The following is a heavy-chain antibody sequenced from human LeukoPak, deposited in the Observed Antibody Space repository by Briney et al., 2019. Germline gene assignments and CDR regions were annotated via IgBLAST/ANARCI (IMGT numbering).Heavy chain of an antibody. CDR3: AKPAITPQDQPFFAYYFYL. D-gene: IGHD5-12*01. J-gene: IGHJ4*02. CDR1: GGSISSSNYY. CDR2: IYYTGST. Sequence: SETLSLTCTVSGGSISSSNYYWGWIRQPPGKGLEWIGSIYYTGSTYYSPSLKSRLTISVETSNNPDSLRLTPVTPPDPAFHFCAKPAITPQDQPFFAYYFYLWGQGSLVAGSS. V-gene: IGHV4-39*01.